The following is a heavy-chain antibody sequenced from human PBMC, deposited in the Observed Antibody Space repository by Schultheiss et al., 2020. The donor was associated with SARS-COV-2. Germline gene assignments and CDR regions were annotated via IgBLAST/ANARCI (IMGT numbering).Heavy chain of an antibody. J-gene: IGHJ4*02. CDR2: IGVSGSGT. Sequence: GGSLRLSCAASGSSFSNYSSNWVRQAPGKGLEWVSSIGVSGSGTDYADSVKGRFTISRDNSKDTLWLQMNSLRAEDTAIYYCVFQPPLDYWGQGTLVTVSS. V-gene: IGHV3-23*01. CDR1: GSSFSNYS. CDR3: VFQPPLDY.